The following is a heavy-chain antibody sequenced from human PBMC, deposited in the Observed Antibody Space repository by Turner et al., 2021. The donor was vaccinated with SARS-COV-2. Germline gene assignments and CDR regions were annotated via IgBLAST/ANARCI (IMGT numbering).Heavy chain of an antibody. CDR2: IYPGGNT. V-gene: IGHV3-53*01. CDR1: GFIVSSNY. J-gene: IGHJ4*02. D-gene: IGHD2-21*01. Sequence: EVQPVESGGGLIQPGGSLRLSCAASGFIVSSNYMTWVRQAPGKGLEWVPIIYPGGNTYYADSLKGRFTISRDNSKNTVYLQTNSLRTEDTAVYYCARGGLVTAPMHRLDYWGQGTLVTVSS. CDR3: ARGGLVTAPMHRLDY.